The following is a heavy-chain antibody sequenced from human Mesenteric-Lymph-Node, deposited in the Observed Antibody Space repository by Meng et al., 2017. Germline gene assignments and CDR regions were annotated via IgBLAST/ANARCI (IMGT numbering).Heavy chain of an antibody. V-gene: IGHV4-34*01. CDR1: GGSFSGYH. D-gene: IGHD1-26*01. CDR3: AYSGSNYPDY. J-gene: IGHJ4*02. CDR2: INHSGST. Sequence: HVQLQEWGAGLLKPSETLSLTCAVYGGSFSGYHWSWIRQPPGKGLEGIGEINHSGSTNYNPSLKSRVTISVDTSKNQLSLKLSSVTAADTAVYYCAYSGSNYPDYWGQGTLVTVSS.